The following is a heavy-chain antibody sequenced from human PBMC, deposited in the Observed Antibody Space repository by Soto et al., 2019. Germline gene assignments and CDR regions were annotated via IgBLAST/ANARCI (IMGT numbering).Heavy chain of an antibody. CDR1: GGSISSGGYS. D-gene: IGHD2-8*01. V-gene: IGHV4-30-2*01. J-gene: IGHJ5*02. Sequence: SETLSLTCAVSGGSISSGGYSWSWIRQPPGKGLEWIGYIYHSGSAYYNPSLKSRVTISVDRSKNQFSLKLSSVTAADTAVYSCARVMRGFDPWGQGTLVTVSS. CDR3: ARVMRGFDP. CDR2: IYHSGSA.